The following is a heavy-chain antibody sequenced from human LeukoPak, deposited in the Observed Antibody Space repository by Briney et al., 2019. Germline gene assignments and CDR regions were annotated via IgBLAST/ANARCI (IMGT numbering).Heavy chain of an antibody. V-gene: IGHV3-7*01. Sequence: QPGGSLRLSCAASGFTFSSFWMSWVRQAPGKGLEWVANIKEDGSEKYYVASVKGRFTISRDNAKNSLYLQMNSLRAEDTALYYCARHVLAVRSFDPWGQGTLVTVSS. J-gene: IGHJ5*02. CDR3: ARHVLAVRSFDP. CDR1: GFTFSSFW. CDR2: IKEDGSEK. D-gene: IGHD6-6*01.